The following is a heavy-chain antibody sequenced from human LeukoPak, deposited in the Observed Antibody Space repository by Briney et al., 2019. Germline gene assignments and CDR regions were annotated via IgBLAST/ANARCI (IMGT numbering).Heavy chain of an antibody. D-gene: IGHD4-23*01. CDR1: GFTFSSYG. V-gene: IGHV3-30*18. Sequence: GRSLRLSCAASGFTFSSYGMHWVRQAPGKGLEWVAVISYGGSNKYYADSVKGRFTISRDNSKNTLYLQMNSLRAEDTAVYYCAKGGTTEVYYFDYWGQGTLVTVS. CDR3: AKGGTTEVYYFDY. J-gene: IGHJ4*02. CDR2: ISYGGSNK.